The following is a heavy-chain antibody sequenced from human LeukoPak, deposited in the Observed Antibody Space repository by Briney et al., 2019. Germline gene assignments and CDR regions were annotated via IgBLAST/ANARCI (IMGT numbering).Heavy chain of an antibody. CDR2: ISAYNGNT. Sequence: SLKVSCKKAGCTFTRDGVCMVRQAAGLKLEWMGWISAYNGNTNYAQKLQGRVTMTTDTSTSTAYMELGSLRSDDTAVYYCAREANREWLETQDYWGQGTLVTVSS. CDR3: AREANREWLETQDY. V-gene: IGHV1-18*01. J-gene: IGHJ4*02. CDR1: GCTFTRDG. D-gene: IGHD6-19*01.